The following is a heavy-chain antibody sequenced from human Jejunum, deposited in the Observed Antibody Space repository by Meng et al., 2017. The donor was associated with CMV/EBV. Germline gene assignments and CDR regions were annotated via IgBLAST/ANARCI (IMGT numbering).Heavy chain of an antibody. Sequence: MHWVRQAPGKGLEWVAFTRFDGRHSYNADSVRGRFTSSRDNSKNTLYLQMNRLRAEDTAVYYCAKERRLGSTYYFDSSGYYFDSWGQGSLVTVSS. J-gene: IGHJ4*02. CDR2: TRFDGRHS. V-gene: IGHV3-30*02. CDR3: AKERRLGSTYYFDSSGYYFDS. D-gene: IGHD3-22*01.